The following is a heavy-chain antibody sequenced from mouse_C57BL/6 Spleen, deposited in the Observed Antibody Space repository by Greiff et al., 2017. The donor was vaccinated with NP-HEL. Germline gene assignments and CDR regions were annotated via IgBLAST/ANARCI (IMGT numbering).Heavy chain of an antibody. V-gene: IGHV1-81*01. CDR3: ARCLYDYDNAMDY. J-gene: IGHJ4*01. D-gene: IGHD2-4*01. CDR1: GYTFTSYG. Sequence: VKLVESGAELARPGASVKLSCKASGYTFTSYGISWVKQRTGQGLEWIGEIYPRSGNTYYNEKFKGKATLTADKSSSTAYMELRSLTSEDSAVYFCARCLYDYDNAMDYWGQGTSVTVSS. CDR2: IYPRSGNT.